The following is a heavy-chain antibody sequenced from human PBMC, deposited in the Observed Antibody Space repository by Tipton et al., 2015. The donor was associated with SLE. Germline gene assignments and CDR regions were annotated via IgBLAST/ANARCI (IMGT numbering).Heavy chain of an antibody. CDR3: RLTLTGYYEFDY. Sequence: QVQLVQSGAEVKKPGASVKVSCKASGYTFISYGISWVRQAPGQGLEWMGWISAYNGNTNYAQKLQGRVTMTTDTSTSTAYMELRRLTSDDTAVYYCRLTLTGYYEFDYWGQGTLVSVSS. CDR1: GYTFISYG. D-gene: IGHD3-9*01. CDR2: ISAYNGNT. V-gene: IGHV1-18*01. J-gene: IGHJ4*02.